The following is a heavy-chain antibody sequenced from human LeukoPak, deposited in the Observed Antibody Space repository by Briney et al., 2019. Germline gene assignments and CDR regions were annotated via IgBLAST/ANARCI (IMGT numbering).Heavy chain of an antibody. CDR3: AKDRGY. Sequence: GSLRLSCAASGLTFSSFPMTWVRQAPGKGLEWVSAISGSGGTTYYADSVKGRFTISRDNSKNTLYLQMNSLTAEDTAVYYCAKDRGYWGQGTLVAVSS. V-gene: IGHV3-23*01. CDR2: ISGSGGTT. J-gene: IGHJ4*02. CDR1: GLTFSSFP.